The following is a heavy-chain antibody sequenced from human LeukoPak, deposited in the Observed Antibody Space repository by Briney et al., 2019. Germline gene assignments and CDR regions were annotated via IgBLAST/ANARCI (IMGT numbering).Heavy chain of an antibody. J-gene: IGHJ4*02. CDR3: AKAHYEDY. CDR1: GFTFSNYA. CDR2: ISGNGGST. V-gene: IGHV3-23*01. D-gene: IGHD4-17*01. Sequence: GGSLRLSCTASGFTFSNYAMSWVRQAPGKGLEWVSGISGNGGSTYYADSVKGRFTISRDNSKNTLYLQMNSLRAEDTAVYYCAKAHYEDYWGQGTLVTVSS.